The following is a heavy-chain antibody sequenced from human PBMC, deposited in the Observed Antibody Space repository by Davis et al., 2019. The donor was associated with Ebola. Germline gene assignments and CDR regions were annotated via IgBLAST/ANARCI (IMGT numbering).Heavy chain of an antibody. CDR1: GGSLSGHY. V-gene: IGHV4-34*01. J-gene: IGHJ4*02. D-gene: IGHD4-23*01. CDR2: INHSGST. Sequence: SETLSLTCVVSGGSLSGHYWSWIRQPPGKGLEWIAEINHSGSTKYHPSLKSRAAISLDASKNQFSLKLSSVTAADTAVYYCARWGYGGNSAYFDYWGQGTLVIVSS. CDR3: ARWGYGGNSAYFDY.